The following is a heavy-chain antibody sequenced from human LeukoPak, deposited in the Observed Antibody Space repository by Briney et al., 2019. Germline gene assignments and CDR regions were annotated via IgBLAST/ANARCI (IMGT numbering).Heavy chain of an antibody. CDR2: ISPSGSTI. CDR3: ARVGRITMIVVALGSYYFDY. D-gene: IGHD3-22*01. J-gene: IGHJ4*02. CDR1: GFTFSSYE. Sequence: PGGSLRLSCAASGFTFSSYEMNWVRQAPGKGLEWVSYISPSGSTIFYADSVKGRFTISRDNAKKSVYLQMNSLRAEDTAVYYCARVGRITMIVVALGSYYFDYWGQGTLVTVSS. V-gene: IGHV3-48*03.